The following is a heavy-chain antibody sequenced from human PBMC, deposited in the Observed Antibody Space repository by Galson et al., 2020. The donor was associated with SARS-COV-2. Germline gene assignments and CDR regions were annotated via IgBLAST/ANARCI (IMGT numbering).Heavy chain of an antibody. J-gene: IGHJ6*03. CDR3: ARGRSVWAWGARIVPTTYYYIDV. CDR2: ITHGGNT. V-gene: IGHV4-34*01. Sequence: SETLSLTCAVYGGAFRENYWIWVRQAPGKGLEWIGEITHGGNTNYTPSIKSRATISVHTSKSQFSLKLNTVIAADPSTYYCARGRSVWAWGARIVPTTYYYIDVWGKGTPVTVSS. D-gene: IGHD3-16*01. CDR1: GGAFRENY.